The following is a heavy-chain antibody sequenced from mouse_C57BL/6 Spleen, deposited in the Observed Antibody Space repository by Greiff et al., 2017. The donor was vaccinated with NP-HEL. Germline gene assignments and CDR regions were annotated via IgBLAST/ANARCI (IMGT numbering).Heavy chain of an antibody. D-gene: IGHD1-1*01. V-gene: IGHV1-52*01. CDR3: ARSMGGSKSLDY. J-gene: IGHJ2*01. CDR1: GYTFTSYW. Sequence: QVQLQQPGAELVRPGSSVKLSCKASGYTFTSYWMHWVKQRPIQGLEWIGNIDPSDSDTHYNQKFKDKATLTVDKSSSTAYMQLSSLTAEDSAVYYCARSMGGSKSLDYWGQGTTLTVSS. CDR2: IDPSDSDT.